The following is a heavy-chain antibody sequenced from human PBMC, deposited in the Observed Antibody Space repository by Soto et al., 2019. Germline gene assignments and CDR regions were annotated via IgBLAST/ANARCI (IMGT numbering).Heavy chain of an antibody. CDR1: GFTVSSNY. Sequence: GGSLRLSCAASGFTVSSNYMSWVRQAPGKGLEWVSVIYSGGSTYYADSVKGRFTISRDNSKNTLYLQMNSLRAEDTAVYYCARGAAGTVRTLENFFLEQATSSKRPFDYWGQGTLVTVSS. V-gene: IGHV3-66*01. CDR2: IYSGGST. J-gene: IGHJ4*02. D-gene: IGHD6-13*01. CDR3: ARGAAGTVRTLENFFLEQATSSKRPFDY.